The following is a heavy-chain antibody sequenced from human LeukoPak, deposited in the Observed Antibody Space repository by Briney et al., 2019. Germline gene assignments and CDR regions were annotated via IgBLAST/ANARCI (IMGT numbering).Heavy chain of an antibody. J-gene: IGHJ5*02. Sequence: PSQTLSLTCTVSGGSISSGSYYWSWIRQPAGKGLEWIGRIYTSGSTNYNPSLKSRVTISVDTSKNQFSLKLSSVTAADTAVYYCARDQDPAIIAVAGNWFDPWGQGTLVTVSS. CDR2: IYTSGST. V-gene: IGHV4-61*02. CDR1: GGSISSGSYY. CDR3: ARDQDPAIIAVAGNWFDP. D-gene: IGHD6-19*01.